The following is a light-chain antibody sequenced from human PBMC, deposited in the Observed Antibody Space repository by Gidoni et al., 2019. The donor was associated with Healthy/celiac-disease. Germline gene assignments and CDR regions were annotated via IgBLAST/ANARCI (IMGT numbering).Light chain of an antibody. CDR1: QGISSW. V-gene: IGKV1-12*01. Sequence: IPMTQSPSSVSASAGDRVTITCRASQGISSWLAWYHQKPGKAPKLLIYAASSLQSGVPSRFNGSGSGTDFTLTISSLQPEDFATYHCQQDNSVPYTFGQGTKLEIK. CDR3: QQDNSVPYT. J-gene: IGKJ2*01. CDR2: AAS.